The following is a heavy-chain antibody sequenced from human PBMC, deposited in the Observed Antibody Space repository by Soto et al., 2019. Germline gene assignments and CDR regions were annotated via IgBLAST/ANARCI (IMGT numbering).Heavy chain of an antibody. CDR3: ARAGRPYYFDY. Sequence: XXTLSLPFAVYGGSFSGYYWRWIRQPPGKGLEWIGEINHSGSTNYNPSLKSRVTISVDTSKNQFSLKLSSVTAADTAVYYCARAGRPYYFDYWGQGTLVTVSS. D-gene: IGHD2-15*01. CDR2: INHSGST. CDR1: GGSFSGYY. V-gene: IGHV4-34*01. J-gene: IGHJ4*02.